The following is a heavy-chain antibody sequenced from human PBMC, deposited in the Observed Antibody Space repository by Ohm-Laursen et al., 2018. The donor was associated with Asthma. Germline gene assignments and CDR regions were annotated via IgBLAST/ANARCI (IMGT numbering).Heavy chain of an antibody. J-gene: IGHJ5*02. D-gene: IGHD2-2*01. Sequence: SLRLSCAASGITVSVNYMSWVRQAPGKGLEWVSVIYSGGSTYYADSVKGRFTISRDNSKNTLYLQMNSLRAEDTAVYYCARTGYCSSTSCSRFDPWGQGTLVTVSS. CDR2: IYSGGST. CDR1: GITVSVNY. CDR3: ARTGYCSSTSCSRFDP. V-gene: IGHV3-53*01.